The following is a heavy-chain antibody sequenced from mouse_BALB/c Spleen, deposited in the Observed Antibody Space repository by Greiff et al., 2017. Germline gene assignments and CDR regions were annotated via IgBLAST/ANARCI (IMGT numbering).Heavy chain of an antibody. CDR2: IWSGGST. D-gene: IGHD2-1*01. CDR3: ARLYGNYVGFDY. V-gene: IGHV2-2*02. CDR1: GFSLTSYG. Sequence: VKLVESGPGLVQPSQSLSITCTVSGFSLTSYGVHWVRQSPGKGLEWLGVIWSGGSTDYNAAFISRLSISKDNSKSQVFFKMNSLQANDTAIYYCARLYGNYVGFDYWGQGTTLTVSS. J-gene: IGHJ2*01.